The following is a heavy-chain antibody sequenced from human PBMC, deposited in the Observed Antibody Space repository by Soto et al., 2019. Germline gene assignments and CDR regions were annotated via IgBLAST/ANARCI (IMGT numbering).Heavy chain of an antibody. V-gene: IGHV1-69*13. J-gene: IGHJ4*02. CDR1: GGTFSSYA. Sequence: EASVKVSCRASGGTFSSYASSWVRQAPGQGLEWMGGIIPIFGTANYAQKFQGRVTITADESTSTAYMELSSLRSEDTAVYYCASSPPRLGYCRGDWYSGYLGQGTLVTFSS. CDR2: IIPIFGTA. CDR3: ASSPPRLGYCRGDWYSGY. D-gene: IGHD2-21*02.